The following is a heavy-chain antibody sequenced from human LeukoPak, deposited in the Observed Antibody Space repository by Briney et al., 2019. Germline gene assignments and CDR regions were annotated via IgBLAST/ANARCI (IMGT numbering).Heavy chain of an antibody. CDR2: INHSGST. V-gene: IGHV4-34*01. J-gene: IGHJ5*02. Sequence: PSETLSLTCAVYGGSFSGYYWSWIRQPLGKGLEWIGEINHSGSTNYNPSLKSRVTISVDTSKNQFSLKLSSVTAADTAVYYCARGSAAAARRNWFDPWGQGTLVTVSS. CDR1: GGSFSGYY. CDR3: ARGSAAAARRNWFDP. D-gene: IGHD6-13*01.